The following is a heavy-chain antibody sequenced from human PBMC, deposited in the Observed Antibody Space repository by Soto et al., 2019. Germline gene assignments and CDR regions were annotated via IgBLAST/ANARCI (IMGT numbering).Heavy chain of an antibody. CDR3: ARETVGVPNNWFDP. Sequence: QVQLQESGPGLVKPSQTLSLTCTVSGGSISSGDYYWSWIRQPPGKGLEWIGYIYYSGSTYYNPTLQSRVTISVEPSQNQLSLKLSSVTAADTAVYYCARETVGVPNNWFDPWGQGTLVTVSS. J-gene: IGHJ5*02. CDR1: GGSISSGDYY. CDR2: IYYSGST. V-gene: IGHV4-30-4*01. D-gene: IGHD2-21*01.